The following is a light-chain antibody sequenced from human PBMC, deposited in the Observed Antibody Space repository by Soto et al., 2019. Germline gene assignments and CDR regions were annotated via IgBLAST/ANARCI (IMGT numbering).Light chain of an antibody. V-gene: IGKV1-8*01. Sequence: AIRMTQSPSSFSASTGDRVTITCRASQGISSYLTWYQQKPGKAPKLLIYAASTLQSGVPSRFSGSGSGTDFTLTISCLQSEEFATYYCQQYYSYPWTFGQGTKVETK. J-gene: IGKJ1*01. CDR2: AAS. CDR1: QGISSY. CDR3: QQYYSYPWT.